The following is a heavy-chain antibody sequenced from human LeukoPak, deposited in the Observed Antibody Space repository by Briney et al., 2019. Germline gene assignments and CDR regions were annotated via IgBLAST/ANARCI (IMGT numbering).Heavy chain of an antibody. V-gene: IGHV3-23*01. J-gene: IGHJ4*02. CDR1: EFTFSRYG. D-gene: IGHD6-19*01. CDR2: ISGSGGST. CDR3: AKGRVQWLAQYYFDY. Sequence: GGSLRLSCAASEFTFSRYGMHWVRQAPGKGLEWVSAISGSGGSTYYADSVKGRFTISRDNSKNTLYLQMNSLRAEDTAVYYCAKGRVQWLAQYYFDYWGQGTLVTVSS.